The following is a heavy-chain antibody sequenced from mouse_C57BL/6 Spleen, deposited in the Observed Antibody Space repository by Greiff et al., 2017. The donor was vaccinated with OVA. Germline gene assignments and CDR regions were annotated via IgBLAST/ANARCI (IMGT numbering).Heavy chain of an antibody. D-gene: IGHD2-4*01. Sequence: QVQLQQPGAELVKPGASVKMSCKASGYTFPSYWITWVKPRPGQGLEWIGDIYPGSGSTNYNVKFKSKATLTVDTSSSTAYMQLSSLTSEDSAVYYCARGGYDYHYFDYWGQGTTLTVSS. J-gene: IGHJ2*01. CDR1: GYTFPSYW. CDR2: IYPGSGST. V-gene: IGHV1-55*01. CDR3: ARGGYDYHYFDY.